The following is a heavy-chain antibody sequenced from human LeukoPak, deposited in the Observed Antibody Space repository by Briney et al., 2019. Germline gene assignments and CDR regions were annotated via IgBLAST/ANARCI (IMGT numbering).Heavy chain of an antibody. V-gene: IGHV3-30-3*01. CDR1: GFTFSSYA. CDR3: ARGYSSSWPFDY. J-gene: IGHJ4*02. CDR2: ISYDGSNK. D-gene: IGHD6-13*01. Sequence: GGSLRLSCAASGFTFSSYAMHWVRQAPGKGLEWVAVISYDGSNKYYADSVKGRFTISRDNSKNTLYLQMNSLRAEDTAVYYCARGYSSSWPFDYWGQGTLVTVSS.